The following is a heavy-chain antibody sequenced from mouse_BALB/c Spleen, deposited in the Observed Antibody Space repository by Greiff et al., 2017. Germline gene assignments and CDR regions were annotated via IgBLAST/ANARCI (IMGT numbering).Heavy chain of an antibody. J-gene: IGHJ2*01. D-gene: IGHD2-4*01. CDR3: AREGLRRGFDY. V-gene: IGHV1-67*01. Sequence: VQLQQSGPELVRPGVSVKISCKGSGYTFTDYAMHWVKQSHAKSLEWIGVISTYYGNTNYNQKFKGKATMTVDKSSSTAYMELARLTSEDSAIYYCAREGLRRGFDYWGKGTTLTVSS. CDR2: ISTYYGNT. CDR1: GYTFTDYA.